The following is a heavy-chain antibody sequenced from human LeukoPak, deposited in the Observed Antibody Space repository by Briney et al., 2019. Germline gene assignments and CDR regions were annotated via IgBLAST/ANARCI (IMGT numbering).Heavy chain of an antibody. CDR3: ARRNILTEGEAFDI. V-gene: IGHV4-59*08. Sequence: SETLSLTCAVSVGSLSSYYWTWIRQPPAKGLEWMGYIYNSGSTNYNPSLKSRVTISVDASKNQFSLKLSSVTAADTAVYYCARRNILTEGEAFDIWGQGTLVTVSS. CDR1: VGSLSSYY. CDR2: IYNSGST. D-gene: IGHD3-9*01. J-gene: IGHJ3*02.